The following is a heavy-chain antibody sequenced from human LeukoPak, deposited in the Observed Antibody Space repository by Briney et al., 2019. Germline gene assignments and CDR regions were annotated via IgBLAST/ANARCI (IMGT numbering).Heavy chain of an antibody. Sequence: SETLSLTCTVSGGSISISNYYWAWIRQPPGKGLEWIGSIYYSGSTHYNPSLKSRVTISVDTSKNQFSLKLSSLTAADTAVYYCARQPKNYDILTGYYPSWFDPWGQGTLVTVSS. D-gene: IGHD3-9*01. CDR2: IYYSGST. V-gene: IGHV4-39*01. J-gene: IGHJ5*02. CDR3: ARQPKNYDILTGYYPSWFDP. CDR1: GGSISISNYY.